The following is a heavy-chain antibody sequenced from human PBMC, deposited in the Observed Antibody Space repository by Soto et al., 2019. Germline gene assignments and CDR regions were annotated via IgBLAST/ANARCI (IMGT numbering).Heavy chain of an antibody. CDR1: GGSISSGDYY. CDR3: ARGSYYYDSSGYYYY. Sequence: TSETLPLTCTVSGGSISSGDYYWSWIRQPPGKGLEWIGYIYYSGSTYYNPSLKSRVTISVDTSKNQFSLKLSSVTAADTAVYYCARGSYYYDSSGYYYYWGQGTLVTVSS. D-gene: IGHD3-22*01. V-gene: IGHV4-30-4*01. J-gene: IGHJ4*02. CDR2: IYYSGST.